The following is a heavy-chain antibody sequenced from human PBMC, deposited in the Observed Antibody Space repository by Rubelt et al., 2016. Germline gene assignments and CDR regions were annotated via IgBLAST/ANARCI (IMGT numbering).Heavy chain of an antibody. CDR2: ISYDGSNK. D-gene: IGHD4-17*01. V-gene: IGHV3-30*04. J-gene: IGHJ4*02. CDR3: ARGWGYGDYQLDY. Sequence: GKGLEWVAVISYDGSNKYYADSAKGRFTISRDNSKNTLYLQMNSLRAEDTAVYYCARGWGYGDYQLDYWGQGTLVTVAS.